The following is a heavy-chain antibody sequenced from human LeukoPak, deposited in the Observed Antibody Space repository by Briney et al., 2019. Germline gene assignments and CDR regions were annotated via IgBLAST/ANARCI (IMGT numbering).Heavy chain of an antibody. D-gene: IGHD6-13*01. CDR3: AKDKEYSSSWYDY. V-gene: IGHV3-23*01. CDR1: GFTFSSYA. J-gene: IGHJ4*02. Sequence: GGSLRLSCAASGFTFSSYAMSWVRQAPGKGLEWISAINGSGGSTYYADSVKGRFTISRDNSKNPLYLQMNSLRAEDTAVYYCAKDKEYSSSWYDYWGQGTLVTVSS. CDR2: INGSGGST.